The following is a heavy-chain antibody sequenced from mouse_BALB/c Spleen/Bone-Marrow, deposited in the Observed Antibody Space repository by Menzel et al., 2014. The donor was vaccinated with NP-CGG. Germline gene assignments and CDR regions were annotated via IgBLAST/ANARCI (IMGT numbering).Heavy chain of an antibody. CDR1: GFTFSSFG. D-gene: IGHD2-4*01. J-gene: IGHJ4*01. Sequence: DVKLVESGGGLVQPGGSRKLSCAASGFTFSSFGMHWVRQAPEKGLEWVAYISSGSSTIYYADTVKGRFTISRDNPKNTLFLRMTSLRSEDTAMYYCARKGALITHYYAIDYWGQGTSVTVSS. CDR3: ARKGALITHYYAIDY. CDR2: ISSGSSTI. V-gene: IGHV5-17*02.